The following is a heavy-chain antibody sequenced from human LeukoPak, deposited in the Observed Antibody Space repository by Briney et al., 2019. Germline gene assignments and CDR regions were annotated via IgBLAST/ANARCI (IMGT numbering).Heavy chain of an antibody. Sequence: PSETLSLTCAVYGGSFSGYYWSWIRQPPGKGLEWIGEINHSGSTNYNPSLKSRVTISVDTSKNQFSLKLSSVTAADTAVYYCARGGGTMVRRVIIPLVFDPWGLGTLVTVSS. CDR1: GGSFSGYY. CDR3: ARGGGTMVRRVIIPLVFDP. D-gene: IGHD3-10*01. V-gene: IGHV4-34*01. CDR2: INHSGST. J-gene: IGHJ5*02.